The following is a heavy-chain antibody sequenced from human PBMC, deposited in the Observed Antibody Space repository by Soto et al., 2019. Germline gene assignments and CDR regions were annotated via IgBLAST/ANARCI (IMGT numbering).Heavy chain of an antibody. Sequence: ASVKVSCKASGYTFTSYAMHWVRQAPGQRLEWMGWINAGNGNTKYSQKFQGRVTITRDTSASTAYMELSSLRSEDTAVYYCVRDPKTYAFDYWGQGTLVTVSS. D-gene: IGHD3-16*01. CDR2: INAGNGNT. J-gene: IGHJ4*02. V-gene: IGHV1-3*01. CDR3: VRDPKTYAFDY. CDR1: GYTFTSYA.